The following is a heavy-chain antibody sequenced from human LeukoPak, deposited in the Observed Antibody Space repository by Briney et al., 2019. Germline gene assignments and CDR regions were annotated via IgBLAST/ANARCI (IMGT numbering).Heavy chain of an antibody. CDR1: GYRFTNYW. D-gene: IGHD5-12*01. Sequence: GESLKISCKSSGYRFTNYWIGWVRQKPGKGLEWMGIIYPGDSDTRYSPSFQGQVTISADKSISTAYLQWSSLKASDTAMYYCARRVRGWLRSWGQGTLVTVSS. J-gene: IGHJ4*02. CDR2: IYPGDSDT. V-gene: IGHV5-51*01. CDR3: ARRVRGWLRS.